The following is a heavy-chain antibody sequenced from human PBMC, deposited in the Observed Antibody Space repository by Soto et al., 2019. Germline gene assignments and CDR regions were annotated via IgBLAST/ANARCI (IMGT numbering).Heavy chain of an antibody. CDR3: ARGHGLGKISIAVAGSYYFDY. D-gene: IGHD6-19*01. V-gene: IGHV1-46*03. CDR1: GYTFTSYY. Sequence: ASVKVSCKASGYTFTSYYMHWVRQAPGQGLEWMGIINPSGGSTSYAQKFQGRVTMTRDTSTSTVYMELSSLRSEDTAVYYCARGHGLGKISIAVAGSYYFDYWGQGTLVTVSS. J-gene: IGHJ4*02. CDR2: INPSGGST.